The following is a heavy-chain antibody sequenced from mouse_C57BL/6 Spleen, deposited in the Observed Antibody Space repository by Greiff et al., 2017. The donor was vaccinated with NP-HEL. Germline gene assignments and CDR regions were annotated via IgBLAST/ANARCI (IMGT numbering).Heavy chain of an antibody. J-gene: IGHJ4*01. Sequence: QVQLQQSGPGLVAPSQSLSITCTVSGFSLTSYAISWVRQPPGKGLAWLGVIWTGGGPNYNSALKSRLSISKDNSKSQVFLKMNSLQTDDTARYYCARNGGYQGDYYAMDYWGQGTSVTVSS. D-gene: IGHD2-2*01. CDR2: IWTGGGP. V-gene: IGHV2-9-1*01. CDR1: GFSLTSYA. CDR3: ARNGGYQGDYYAMDY.